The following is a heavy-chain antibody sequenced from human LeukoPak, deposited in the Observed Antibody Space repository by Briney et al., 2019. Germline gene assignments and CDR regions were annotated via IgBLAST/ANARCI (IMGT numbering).Heavy chain of an antibody. D-gene: IGHD3-10*01. J-gene: IGHJ4*02. Sequence: GASVKVSCKASGYTFTSYYMHWVRQAPGQGLEWMGIINPSGGSTSYAQKFQGRVTMTRDMSTSTVYMELSSLRSEDTAVYYCARDDGMVRGVIPGQSFDYWGQGTLVTVSS. CDR2: INPSGGST. CDR3: ARDDGMVRGVIPGQSFDY. V-gene: IGHV1-46*01. CDR1: GYTFTSYY.